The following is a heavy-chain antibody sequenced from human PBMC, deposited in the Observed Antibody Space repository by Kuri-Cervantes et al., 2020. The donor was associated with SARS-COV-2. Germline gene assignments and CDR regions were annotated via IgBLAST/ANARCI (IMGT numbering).Heavy chain of an antibody. V-gene: IGHV4-59*01. D-gene: IGHD2-2*01. CDR3: ARDCSTADCKTFGYY. Sequence: SETLSLTCTVSGGSISDYYWSWIRQPPGKGLEWIGDNYYTGSTSYNPSLKSRVAISVDTSKNQFSLKLTSVTAADTAVYYCARDCSTADCKTFGYYWGRGTLVTVSS. J-gene: IGHJ4*02. CDR1: GGSISDYY. CDR2: NYYTGST.